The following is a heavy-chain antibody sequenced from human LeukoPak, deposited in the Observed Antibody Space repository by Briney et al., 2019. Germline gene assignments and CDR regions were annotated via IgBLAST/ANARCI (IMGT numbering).Heavy chain of an antibody. CDR2: INPSGGGP. J-gene: IGHJ4*02. V-gene: IGHV1-46*01. CDR1: GYTFTSYY. D-gene: IGHD1-26*01. Sequence: ASVKVSCKTSGYTFTSYYIHWVRQAPGQGLEWMGIINPSGGGPTHAPKFQGRVTMTRDTSTATIYMELSSLRSEDTAMYYCARGLGSGSYYGYWGQGTLVTVSS. CDR3: ARGLGSGSYYGY.